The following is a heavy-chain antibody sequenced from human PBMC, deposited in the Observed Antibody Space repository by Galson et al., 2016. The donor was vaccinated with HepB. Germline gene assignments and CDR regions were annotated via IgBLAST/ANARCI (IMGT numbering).Heavy chain of an antibody. Sequence: SETLSLTCAAYGDSFRGYYWTWIRQPPGKGLEWIGEINHSGSTNNNPSLASRVTILIDTSKNQFSLKLSSVTAADTAVYFCARGGRTFRFYSYWGQGTLVTVSS. D-gene: IGHD3-3*01. CDR1: GDSFRGYY. V-gene: IGHV4-34*01. CDR2: INHSGST. J-gene: IGHJ4*02. CDR3: ARGGRTFRFYSY.